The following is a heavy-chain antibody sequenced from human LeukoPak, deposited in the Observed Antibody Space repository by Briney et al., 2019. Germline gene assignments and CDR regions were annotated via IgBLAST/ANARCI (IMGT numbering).Heavy chain of an antibody. Sequence: NASQTLSLTCAVSGGSISSGGYSWSWIRQPPGKGLEWIGYIYHSGSTYYNPSLKSRVTISVDRSKNQFSLKLSSVTAADTAVYYCARVGGDSREFDYWGQGTLVTVSS. D-gene: IGHD3-22*01. J-gene: IGHJ4*02. CDR2: IYHSGST. CDR1: GGSISSGGYS. CDR3: ARVGGDSREFDY. V-gene: IGHV4-30-2*01.